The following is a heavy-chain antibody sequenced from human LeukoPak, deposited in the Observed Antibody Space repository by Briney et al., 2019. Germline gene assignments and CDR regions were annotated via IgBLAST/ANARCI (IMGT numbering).Heavy chain of an antibody. CDR1: GYTFTSYG. Sequence: ASVKVSCKASGYTFTSYGISWVRQAPGQGLEWMGWISAYNGNTNYAQKLQGRVTMTTDTSTSTAYMELRSLRSDDTAVYYCARVDPLGVRFSEWFADYYYGMDVWGQGTTVTVSS. D-gene: IGHD3-3*01. CDR2: ISAYNGNT. J-gene: IGHJ6*02. V-gene: IGHV1-18*01. CDR3: ARVDPLGVRFSEWFADYYYGMDV.